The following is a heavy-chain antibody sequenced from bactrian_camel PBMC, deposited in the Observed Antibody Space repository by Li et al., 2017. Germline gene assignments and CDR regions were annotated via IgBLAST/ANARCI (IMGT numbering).Heavy chain of an antibody. CDR2: ISSDGTT. V-gene: IGHV3S1*01. D-gene: IGHD6*01. CDR1: GFTLSSYR. J-gene: IGHJ7*01. Sequence: VQLVESGGGLVQPGGSLRLSCAASGFTLSSYRTYWVRQAPGKGLEWVSAISSDGTTYYADSLKGRFTVSRDNAKNTLFLQLNSLKTEDTAMYYCSRRTTYGRDYGMDYWGKGTQVTVS.